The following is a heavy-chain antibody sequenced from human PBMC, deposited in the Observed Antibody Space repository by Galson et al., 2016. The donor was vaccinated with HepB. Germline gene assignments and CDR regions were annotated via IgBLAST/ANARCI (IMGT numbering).Heavy chain of an antibody. CDR3: ARDMAGYSYGFGFDY. Sequence: SLRLSCAASGFTFSSFHMNWVRQAPGRGLEWVSSISSSSTYIEYADSVKGRFTISRDNAKNSLYLQMNRLRAEDTAVYFCARDMAGYSYGFGFDYWGQGTLVIVSS. D-gene: IGHD5-18*01. V-gene: IGHV3-21*06. J-gene: IGHJ4*02. CDR2: ISSSSTYI. CDR1: GFTFSSFH.